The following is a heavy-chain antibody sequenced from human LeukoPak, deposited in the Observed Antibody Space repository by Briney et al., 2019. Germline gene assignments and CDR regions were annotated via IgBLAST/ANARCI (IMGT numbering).Heavy chain of an antibody. V-gene: IGHV3-66*02. J-gene: IGHJ4*02. CDR2: IYSGGST. D-gene: IGHD6-19*01. CDR3: ANRYIAVAGTVFDY. CDR1: GFTVSSNY. Sequence: GGSLRLSCAASGFTVSSNYRSWVRQAPGKGLEWVSVIYSGGSTYYADSVKGRFNISRDNSKNTLYLQMNSLRAEDTAVYYCANRYIAVAGTVFDYWGQGTLVTVSS.